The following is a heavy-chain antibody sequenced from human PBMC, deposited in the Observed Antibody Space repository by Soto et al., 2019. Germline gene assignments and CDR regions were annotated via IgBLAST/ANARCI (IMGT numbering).Heavy chain of an antibody. CDR3: VKDGSSGWPYYYGMDV. CDR2: ISYDGSKK. J-gene: IGHJ6*02. Sequence: PGGSLRLSCAASGFTFSGYGMHWVRQAPGKGLEWVAVISYDGSKKYYADSVKGRFFISRDNSKNTLYLEMSSLRAEDTAVYYCVKDGSSGWPYYYGMDVWGQGNPGHRLL. CDR1: GFTFSGYG. D-gene: IGHD6-19*01. V-gene: IGHV3-30*18.